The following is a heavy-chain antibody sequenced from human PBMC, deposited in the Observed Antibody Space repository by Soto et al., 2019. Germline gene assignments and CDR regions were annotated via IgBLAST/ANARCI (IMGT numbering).Heavy chain of an antibody. CDR3: ARHHSSSSYYYYYMDV. V-gene: IGHV5-51*01. D-gene: IGHD6-6*01. J-gene: IGHJ6*03. CDR2: IYPGDSDT. CDR1: GYSFTSYS. Sequence: GESLKISCKGSGYSFTSYSIGWVRQMPGKGLEWMGIIYPGDSDTRYSPSFQGQVTISADKSISTAYLQWSSLKASDTAMYYCARHHSSSSYYYYYMDVWGKGTTVTVSS.